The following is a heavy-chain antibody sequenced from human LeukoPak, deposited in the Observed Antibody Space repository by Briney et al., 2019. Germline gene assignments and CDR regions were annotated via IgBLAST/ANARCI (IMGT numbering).Heavy chain of an antibody. D-gene: IGHD1-26*01. CDR1: GDSISSSSYY. J-gene: IGHJ4*02. CDR3: ERQGSGSSYYYYTFPY. Sequence: SETLSLTCTVSGDSISSSSYYWGWIRQPPGKGLEWIGSIYNSGSTYYNPSLKSRVTISVDTSKNQFSLNLYSVTAADTAVYYCERQGSGSSYYYYTFPYWGQGTLVTVSS. CDR2: IYNSGST. V-gene: IGHV4-39*01.